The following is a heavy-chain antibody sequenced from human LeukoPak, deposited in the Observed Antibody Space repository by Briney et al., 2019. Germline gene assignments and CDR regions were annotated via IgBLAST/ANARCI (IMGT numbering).Heavy chain of an antibody. D-gene: IGHD6-13*01. V-gene: IGHV6-1*01. CDR1: GDSVSSNSVA. CDR3: ARDPSYSSSWYDYYYYMDV. J-gene: IGHJ6*03. CDR2: TYYRSKWYN. Sequence: SQTLSLTCAISGDSVSSNSVAWNWIRQSPSRGLEWLGRTYYRSKWYNDYAVSVKSRITINPDTSKNQFSLQLNSVTPEDTAVYYCARDPSYSSSWYDYYYYMDVWGKGTTVTVSS.